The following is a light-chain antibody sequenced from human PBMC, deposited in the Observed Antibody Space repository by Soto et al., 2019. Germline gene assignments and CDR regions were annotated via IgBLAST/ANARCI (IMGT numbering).Light chain of an antibody. J-gene: IGKJ4*01. CDR2: GAS. CDR1: QSVSSN. V-gene: IGKV3-15*01. Sequence: ATLSVSPGERATLSCGRGQSVSSNLAWYQQKPGQAPRLLIYGASTRATGIPARFSGSGSGTEFTLTISSLQSEDFAVYYCQQYNNWPPVTFGGGTKVDIK. CDR3: QQYNNWPPVT.